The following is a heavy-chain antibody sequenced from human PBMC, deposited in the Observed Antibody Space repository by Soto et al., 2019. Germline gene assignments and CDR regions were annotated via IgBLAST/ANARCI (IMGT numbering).Heavy chain of an antibody. D-gene: IGHD2-15*01. V-gene: IGHV4-61*01. CDR1: GGSVSSNSYY. J-gene: IGHJ5*02. Sequence: SETLSLTCPVSGGSVSSNSYYWSWFRQPPGKGLEWIGYIYYSGNINYNPSLKSRVTISVDTSKNQFSLRVNSVTAADTAVYYSARDYDDSVGIHWVDPWGHGTLVTVSS. CDR2: IYYSGNI. CDR3: ARDYDDSVGIHWVDP.